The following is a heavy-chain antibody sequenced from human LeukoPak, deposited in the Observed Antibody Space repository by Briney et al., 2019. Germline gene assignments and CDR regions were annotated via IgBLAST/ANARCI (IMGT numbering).Heavy chain of an antibody. CDR2: INHSGST. V-gene: IGHV4-34*01. CDR1: GGSFSGYY. D-gene: IGHD2-15*01. Sequence: SETLSLTCAVYGGSFSGYYWSWIRQPPGKGLEWIGEINHSGSTNYNPSLKSRVTISVDTSKNQFSLKLSSVTAADTAVYYCAGCSGGSCYLVPYFDYWGQGTLVTVSS. J-gene: IGHJ4*02. CDR3: AGCSGGSCYLVPYFDY.